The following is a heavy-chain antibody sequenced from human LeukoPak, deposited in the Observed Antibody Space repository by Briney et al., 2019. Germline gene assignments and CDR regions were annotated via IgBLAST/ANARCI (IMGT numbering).Heavy chain of an antibody. J-gene: IGHJ4*02. Sequence: SVKVSCKASGGTFSSYAISWVRQAPGQGLEWMGGIIPIFGTANYAQKFQGRVTITADESTSTAYMELSSLRSEDTAVYYCARDSGVEMATIYFDYWGQGTLVTVSS. CDR2: IIPIFGTA. V-gene: IGHV1-69*13. CDR3: ARDSGVEMATIYFDY. D-gene: IGHD5-24*01. CDR1: GGTFSSYA.